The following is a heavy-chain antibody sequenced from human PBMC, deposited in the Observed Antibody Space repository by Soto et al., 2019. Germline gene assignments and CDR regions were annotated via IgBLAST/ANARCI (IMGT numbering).Heavy chain of an antibody. CDR2: VKDGGPT. CDR3: ARGQEGVVATH. CDR1: GGSLSGYY. D-gene: IGHD5-12*01. Sequence: QVQLQQWGAGLLKPSETLSLNCAVTGGSLSGYYWSWIRQPPGKGLEWIGEVKDGGPTNYSPSLRGRVTISSHTPNNQFSLMLNAVAAADTGGYYCARGQEGVVATHWDQGSLVTVSS. V-gene: IGHV4-34*01. J-gene: IGHJ4*02.